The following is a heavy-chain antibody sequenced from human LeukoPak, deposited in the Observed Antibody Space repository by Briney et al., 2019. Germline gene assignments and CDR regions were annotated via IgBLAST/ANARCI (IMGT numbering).Heavy chain of an antibody. CDR2: IYSGGST. Sequence: PGGSLRLSCAASGFTVSSNYMSWVRQAPGKGLEWVSVIYSGGSTYYADSVKGRFTISRDNYKNTLYLQMNSLRAVDTAVYYCAREAPNYYYMDVWGKGTTVTVSS. D-gene: IGHD6-6*01. CDR1: GFTVSSNY. J-gene: IGHJ6*03. CDR3: AREAPNYYYMDV. V-gene: IGHV3-66*02.